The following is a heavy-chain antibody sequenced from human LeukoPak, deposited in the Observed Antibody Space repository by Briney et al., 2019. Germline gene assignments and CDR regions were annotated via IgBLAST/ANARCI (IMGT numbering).Heavy chain of an antibody. V-gene: IGHV3-7*01. J-gene: IGHJ5*02. CDR2: IKEDGSEK. Sequence: PGGSLRLSCAASGFMFSSYWMSWVRQAPEKGLEWGANIKEDGSEKYYVDSVKGRFTISRDNAKNSLYLQMNSLRAEDTAIYYCARDKGVVGTLAPWGQGTLVTVSS. D-gene: IGHD1-26*01. CDR3: ARDKGVVGTLAP. CDR1: GFMFSSYW.